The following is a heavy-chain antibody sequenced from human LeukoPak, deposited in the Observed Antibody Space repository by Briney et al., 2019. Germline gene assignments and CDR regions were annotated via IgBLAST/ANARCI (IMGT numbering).Heavy chain of an antibody. CDR1: GGSFSGYY. CDR2: INHSGST. V-gene: IGHV4-34*01. Sequence: PSETLSLTCAVYGGSFSGYYWSWIRQPPGKGLEWIGEINHSGSTNYNPSLKSRVTISVDTSKNQFSLKLSSVTAADTAVYYCARHRQQNYYGSGSYFGYWGQGTLVTVSS. J-gene: IGHJ4*02. D-gene: IGHD3-10*01. CDR3: ARHRQQNYYGSGSYFGY.